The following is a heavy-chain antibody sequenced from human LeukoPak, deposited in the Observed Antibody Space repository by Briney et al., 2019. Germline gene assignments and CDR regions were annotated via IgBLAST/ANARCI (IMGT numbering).Heavy chain of an antibody. J-gene: IGHJ4*02. V-gene: IGHV3-7*01. Sequence: GGSLRLSCAASGFTFSRHGMHWVRQAPGKGLEWVANIKQDGSEKYYVDSVKGRFTISRDNAKNSLYLQMNSLRAEDTAVYYCARERFSVTPNYFDYWGQGTLVTVSS. CDR2: IKQDGSEK. D-gene: IGHD4-11*01. CDR3: ARERFSVTPNYFDY. CDR1: GFTFSRHG.